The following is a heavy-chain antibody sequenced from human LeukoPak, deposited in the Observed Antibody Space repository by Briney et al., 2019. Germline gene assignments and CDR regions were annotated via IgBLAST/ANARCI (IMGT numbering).Heavy chain of an antibody. Sequence: PGGSLRLSCAASGFTFSSYSMNWVRQAPGKGLEWASYISSSSSTIYYADSVKGRFTIPRDNAKNSLYLQMNSLRAEDTAVYYCARSLTYYYGSGSYFFDYWGQGTLVTVSS. CDR3: ARSLTYYYGSGSYFFDY. J-gene: IGHJ4*02. V-gene: IGHV3-48*04. CDR2: ISSSSSTI. CDR1: GFTFSSYS. D-gene: IGHD3-10*01.